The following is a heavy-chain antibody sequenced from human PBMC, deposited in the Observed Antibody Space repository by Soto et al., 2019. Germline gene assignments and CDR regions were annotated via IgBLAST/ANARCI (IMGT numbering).Heavy chain of an antibody. V-gene: IGHV2-5*02. CDR1: GFSLSTSGVG. CDR2: IYWDDDK. D-gene: IGHD6-19*01. Sequence: QITLKESGPPLVKPTQTLTLTCTFSGFSLSTSGVGVGWIRQPPGKALEWLALIYWDDDKRYSPPLKSRLTIPPDTSKNQVVLTMSNMAPVHAATYYCAHAVAVAGTGWFDPWGRGTLVTVSS. CDR3: AHAVAVAGTGWFDP. J-gene: IGHJ5*02.